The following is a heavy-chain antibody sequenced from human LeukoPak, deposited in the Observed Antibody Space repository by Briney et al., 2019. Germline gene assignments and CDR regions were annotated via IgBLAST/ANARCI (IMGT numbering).Heavy chain of an antibody. J-gene: IGHJ6*02. Sequence: GGPLRLSCAASGFTFSNFWMSWVRQAPGKGLEWVANINPDGSAKYYVDSVKGRFTISRDNAENSLYLQMNSLRPEDTAVYYCARHFSTYSYGLDVWGQGTTVTVSS. CDR1: GFTFSNFW. CDR2: INPDGSAK. CDR3: ARHFSTYSYGLDV. D-gene: IGHD3-3*02. V-gene: IGHV3-7*01.